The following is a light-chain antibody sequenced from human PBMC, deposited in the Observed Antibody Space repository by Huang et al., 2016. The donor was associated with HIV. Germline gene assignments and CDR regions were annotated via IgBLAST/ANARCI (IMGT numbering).Light chain of an antibody. CDR2: DAS. J-gene: IGKJ4*01. V-gene: IGKV3-11*01. CDR3: QQHINWPLT. Sequence: EIVLTQSPATLSLSPGERATLSCRASQRVSSYLAWFQQKPGQAPRLLIYDASNRATGIPARFSGSGSGADLTLTISSLEPEDFAVYYCQQHINWPLTFGGGTKLEIK. CDR1: QRVSSY.